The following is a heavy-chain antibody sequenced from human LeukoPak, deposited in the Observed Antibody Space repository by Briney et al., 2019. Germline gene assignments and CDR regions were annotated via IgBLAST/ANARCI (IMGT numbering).Heavy chain of an antibody. D-gene: IGHD4-23*01. CDR3: YGANAEH. CDR2: TNTDGSST. Sequence: GGSLRLSCAASGFTVSSYWMHWVRQAPGKGLVWVSGTNTDGSSTMYADSVKGRFTIARDNAKNTLYLQMNSLRAEDTAVYYCYGANAEHWGQGTLVTVSS. J-gene: IGHJ1*01. CDR1: GFTVSSYW. V-gene: IGHV3-74*03.